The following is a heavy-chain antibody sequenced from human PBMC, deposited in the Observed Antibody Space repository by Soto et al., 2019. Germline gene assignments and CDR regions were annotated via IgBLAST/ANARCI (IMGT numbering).Heavy chain of an antibody. Sequence: QVQLQEWGPGVVEPSQTLCLTCTVSGGSISSGDYYWSWISQPPGKALEWIGYIYYSGSTYYNPCPTSRVTISVHTSKNQCSLKISSVTAADTAVYYCARAIVATIRPGYFDYWGQGTLVTVSS. CDR3: ARAIVATIRPGYFDY. D-gene: IGHD5-12*01. V-gene: IGHV4-30-4*01. CDR1: GGSISSGDYY. CDR2: IYYSGST. J-gene: IGHJ4*02.